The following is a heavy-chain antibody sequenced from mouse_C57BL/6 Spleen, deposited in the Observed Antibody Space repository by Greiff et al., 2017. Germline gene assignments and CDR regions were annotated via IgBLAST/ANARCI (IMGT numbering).Heavy chain of an antibody. V-gene: IGHV1-53*01. D-gene: IGHD1-1*01. Sequence: QVQLQQPGTELVKPGASVKLSCKASGYTFTSYWMHWVKQRPGQGLEWIGNINPSNGGTNYNEKFKSKATLTVDKSSSTAYMQLSRLTSEDSAVYYGARYYYYGSSSYAMGDWGQGTSVTVSS. CDR1: GYTFTSYW. J-gene: IGHJ4*01. CDR2: INPSNGGT. CDR3: ARYYYYGSSSYAMGD.